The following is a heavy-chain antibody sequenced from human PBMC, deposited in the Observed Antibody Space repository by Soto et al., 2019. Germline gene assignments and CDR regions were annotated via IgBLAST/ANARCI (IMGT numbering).Heavy chain of an antibody. CDR1: GDSISNYY. V-gene: IGHV4-59*08. D-gene: IGHD6-13*01. Sequence: QVQLQESGPGLVKPSETLSLTCTVSGDSISNYYWSWIRQPPGKGLEWIGYIYYSGSTNYNPSLKSRVTISVDTAKNQFSLKLRSVTAADAAVYYCARHLWVGSSWYLGAFDIWGQGTMVTVSS. CDR2: IYYSGST. CDR3: ARHLWVGSSWYLGAFDI. J-gene: IGHJ3*02.